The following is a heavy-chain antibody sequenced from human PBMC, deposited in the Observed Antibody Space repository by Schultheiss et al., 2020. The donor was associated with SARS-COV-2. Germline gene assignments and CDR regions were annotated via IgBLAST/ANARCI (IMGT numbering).Heavy chain of an antibody. J-gene: IGHJ6*02. CDR1: GFTFSSYA. Sequence: GGSLRLSCAASGFTFSSYAMSWVRQAPGKGLEWVSAISGSGGSTYYADSVKGRFTISRDNSKNTLYLQMNSLRAEDTAVYYCARVGSYGDHLYYYYGMDVWGQGTTVTVSS. D-gene: IGHD4-17*01. V-gene: IGHV3-23*01. CDR3: ARVGSYGDHLYYYYGMDV. CDR2: ISGSGGST.